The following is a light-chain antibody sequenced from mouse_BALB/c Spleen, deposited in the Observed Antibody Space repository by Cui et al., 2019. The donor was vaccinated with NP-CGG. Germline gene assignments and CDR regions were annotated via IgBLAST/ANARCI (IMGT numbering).Light chain of an antibody. CDR1: TGAVTTSNY. V-gene: IGLV1*01. J-gene: IGLJ1*01. CDR2: GTN. Sequence: QAVVTQESALTTSPGETVALTCRSSTGAVTTSNYDNWVQEKPDHLFTGLIGGTNNRAPGVPARFSGSLIGDKGALTITGAQTEDEAIYFCALWYSNHWVFGGGTKLTVL. CDR3: ALWYSNHWV.